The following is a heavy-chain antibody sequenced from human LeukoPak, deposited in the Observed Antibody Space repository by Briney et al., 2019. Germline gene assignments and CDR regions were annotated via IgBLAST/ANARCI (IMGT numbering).Heavy chain of an antibody. CDR3: ANPDYYGSGSFDY. Sequence: SVKVSCQASGGTFSSYAISWVRQAPGQGLEWMGGIIPIFGTANYAQRFQGRVTITADKSTSTAYMELSSLRSEDTAVYYCANPDYYGSGSFDYWGQGTLVTVSS. V-gene: IGHV1-69*06. CDR1: GGTFSSYA. D-gene: IGHD3-10*01. J-gene: IGHJ4*02. CDR2: IIPIFGTA.